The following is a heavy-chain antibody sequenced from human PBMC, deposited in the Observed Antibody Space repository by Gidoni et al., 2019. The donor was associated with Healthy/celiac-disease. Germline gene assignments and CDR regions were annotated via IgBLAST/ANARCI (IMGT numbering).Heavy chain of an antibody. Sequence: QVQLPESGPGLVKPSQTLALHCTVSGCSHSRGCYYGRWIRQHPGKGLEWIGYIYYSGSPYYNPSLKSRVTISVDTSKNQFSLKLSSVTSADTAVYYCARCPVAYDSLDAFDIWGQGTMVTVSS. CDR3: ARCPVAYDSLDAFDI. CDR1: GCSHSRGCYY. J-gene: IGHJ3*02. D-gene: IGHD3-22*01. V-gene: IGHV4-31*03. CDR2: IYYSGSP.